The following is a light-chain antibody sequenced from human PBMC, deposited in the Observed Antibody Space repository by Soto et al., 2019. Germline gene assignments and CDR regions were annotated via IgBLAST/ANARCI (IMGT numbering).Light chain of an antibody. J-gene: IGKJ5*01. V-gene: IGKV3-15*01. CDR2: GAS. CDR3: QQYNNWPPVT. Sequence: ETVMTQSPGTLSVSPGERVTLSCRASQSVSNNLAWYQQRSGQAPRLLIYGASTRATGVPARFSGSGSGTDFTLTISSLQSEDFAVYYWQQYNNWPPVTFGQGTRLEIK. CDR1: QSVSNN.